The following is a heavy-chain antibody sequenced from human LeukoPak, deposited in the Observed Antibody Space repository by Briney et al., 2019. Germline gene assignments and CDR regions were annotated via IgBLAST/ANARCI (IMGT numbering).Heavy chain of an antibody. V-gene: IGHV3-23*01. D-gene: IGHD6-19*01. Sequence: PGGSLRLSCAASGFIFSTSAMSWVRQAPGKGPEWVSSIVVTSGSTSYARSVKGRFTISRDSSKNTLYLQMNSLTAEDTAIYYCAKGLSHTSGWFPWASWGQGTLVAVSS. CDR1: GFIFSTSA. CDR2: IVVTSGST. J-gene: IGHJ5*02. CDR3: AKGLSHTSGWFPWAS.